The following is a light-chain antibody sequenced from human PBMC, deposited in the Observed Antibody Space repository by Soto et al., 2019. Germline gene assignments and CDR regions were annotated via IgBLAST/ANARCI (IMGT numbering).Light chain of an antibody. CDR2: GSP. V-gene: IGKV3-20*01. J-gene: IGKJ1*01. CDR3: QQYGHSPWT. CDR1: QSVVSSY. Sequence: EIVMTQSPATLSVSPGERATLSCRASQSVVSSYVAWYQQTPGQAPRLLIYGSPNRATGIPDRFSVSGSGTDFTLTISRLEPEDFAVYYCQQYGHSPWTFGQGTKVE.